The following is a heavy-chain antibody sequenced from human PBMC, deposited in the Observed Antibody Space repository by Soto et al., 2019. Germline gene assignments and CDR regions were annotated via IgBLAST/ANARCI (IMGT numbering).Heavy chain of an antibody. D-gene: IGHD2-15*01. J-gene: IGHJ6*02. V-gene: IGHV4-39*01. Sequence: ASETLSLTCTVSGGSISSSSYYWGWIRQPPGKGLEWIGSIYYSGSTYYNPSLKSRVTISVDTSKNQFSLKLSSVTAADTAVYYCARKGGGYYYGYYGMDVWGQGTTVTVYS. CDR3: ARKGGGYYYGYYGMDV. CDR2: IYYSGST. CDR1: GGSISSSSYY.